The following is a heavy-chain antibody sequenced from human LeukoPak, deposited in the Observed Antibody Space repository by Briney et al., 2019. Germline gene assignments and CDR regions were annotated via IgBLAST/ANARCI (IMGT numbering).Heavy chain of an antibody. D-gene: IGHD1-26*01. J-gene: IGHJ5*02. CDR1: GYTFTGSY. Sequence: ASVKVSCKASGYTFTGSYMHWVRQAPGQGLEWMGWINPNSGGTNYAQKFQGRVTMTRDTSISTAYMELSRLRSDDTAVYYCARGPHGVGATYPWGQGTLVTVSS. CDR3: ARGPHGVGATYP. V-gene: IGHV1-2*02. CDR2: INPNSGGT.